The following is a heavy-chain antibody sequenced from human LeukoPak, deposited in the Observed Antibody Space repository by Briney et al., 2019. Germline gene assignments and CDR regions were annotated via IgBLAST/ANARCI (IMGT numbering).Heavy chain of an antibody. CDR3: ARGSGSYSYWYFDL. D-gene: IGHD3-10*01. J-gene: IGHJ2*01. Sequence: ASVKVSCKASGYTFTNYAMNWVRQAPGQGLEWMRWINPNTRNPTYAQGFTGRFVFSLDTSVSTAYLQISSLEAEDTAVYYCARGSGSYSYWYFDLWGRGSLVTVSS. CDR1: GYTFTNYA. V-gene: IGHV7-4-1*02. CDR2: INPNTRNP.